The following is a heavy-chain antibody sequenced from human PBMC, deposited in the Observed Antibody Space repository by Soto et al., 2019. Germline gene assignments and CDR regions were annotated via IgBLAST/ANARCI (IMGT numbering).Heavy chain of an antibody. J-gene: IGHJ6*02. CDR2: ISWDGGST. D-gene: IGHD6-13*01. CDR3: AKEGSSSWGVYDYYYYYGMDV. V-gene: IGHV3-43*01. Sequence: EVQLVESGGVVVQPGGSLRLSCAASGFTFDDYTMHWVRQAPGKGLEWVSLISWDGGSTYYADSVKGRFTISRDNSKNSLYLQMNSLRTEDTALYYCAKEGSSSWGVYDYYYYYGMDVWGQGTTVTVSS. CDR1: GFTFDDYT.